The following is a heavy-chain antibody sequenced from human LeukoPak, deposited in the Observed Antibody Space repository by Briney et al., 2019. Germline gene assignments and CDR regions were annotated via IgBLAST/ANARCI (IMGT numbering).Heavy chain of an antibody. D-gene: IGHD6-19*01. CDR2: ISGSGGST. J-gene: IGHJ4*02. V-gene: IGHV3-23*01. CDR1: GFTFSSYG. Sequence: GGSLRLSCAASGFTFSSYGMSWVRQAPGKGLEWVSAISGSGGSTYYADSVKGRFTISRDNSKNTLYLQMNSLRAEDTAVYYCAKGGSGWLYFDYWGQGTLVTVSS. CDR3: AKGGSGWLYFDY.